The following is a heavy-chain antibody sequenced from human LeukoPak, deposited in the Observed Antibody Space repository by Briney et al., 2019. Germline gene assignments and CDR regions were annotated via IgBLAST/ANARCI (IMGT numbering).Heavy chain of an antibody. CDR1: GFTFSSYA. D-gene: IGHD6-13*01. V-gene: IGHV3-48*04. Sequence: QAGGSLRLSCAASGFTFSSYAMSWVRQAPGKGLEWVSYISSSGSTIYYADSVKGRFTISRNNAKNSLYLQMNSLRAEDTAVYYCARDRGTYSSSWYQAQYRSRVPDAFDIWGQGTMVTVSS. J-gene: IGHJ3*02. CDR3: ARDRGTYSSSWYQAQYRSRVPDAFDI. CDR2: ISSSGSTI.